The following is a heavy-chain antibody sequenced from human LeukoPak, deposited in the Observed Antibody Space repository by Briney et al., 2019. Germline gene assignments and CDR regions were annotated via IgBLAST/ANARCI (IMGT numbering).Heavy chain of an antibody. V-gene: IGHV4-39*01. CDR1: GGSISSGSYY. J-gene: IGHJ6*03. CDR2: IYYSGST. Sequence: PSQTLSLTCTVSGGSISSGSYYWGWIRQPPGKGLEWVGSIYYSGSTYYNPSLKSRVTISVDTSKNQFSLKLSSVTAADTAVYYCARRGDSSSAYYYYYYMDVWGKGTTVTVSS. CDR3: ARRGDSSSAYYYYYYMDV. D-gene: IGHD6-6*01.